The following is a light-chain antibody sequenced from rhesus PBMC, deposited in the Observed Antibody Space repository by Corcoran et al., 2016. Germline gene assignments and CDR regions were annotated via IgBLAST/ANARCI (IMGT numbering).Light chain of an antibody. CDR3: LQSSTWPRT. J-gene: IGKJ1*01. CDR2: GAS. V-gene: IGKV3-24*04. CDR1: QSVSSY. Sequence: EIVMTQSPATLALSPGERATLSCRASQSVSSYLAWYQQKPGQAPGLLIYGASSRATGIPDRFSGSGVGTAFTLNISSLGPEDVGVYCWLQSSTWPRTFGQGTKVEIK.